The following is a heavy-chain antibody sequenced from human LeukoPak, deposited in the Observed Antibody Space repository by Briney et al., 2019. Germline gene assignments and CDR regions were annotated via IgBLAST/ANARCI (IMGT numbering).Heavy chain of an antibody. D-gene: IGHD3-10*01. CDR2: INPNSGGT. V-gene: IGHV1-2*02. CDR3: ARNYYGSGSYWAPWFDP. CDR1: GYTFTGYY. J-gene: IGHJ5*02. Sequence: ASVKVSCKASGYTFTGYYMHWVRQAPGQGLEWMGWINPNSGGTNYAQKFQGRVTMTRDTSISTAYMELSRLRSDDTAEYYCARNYYGSGSYWAPWFDPWGQGTLVTVSS.